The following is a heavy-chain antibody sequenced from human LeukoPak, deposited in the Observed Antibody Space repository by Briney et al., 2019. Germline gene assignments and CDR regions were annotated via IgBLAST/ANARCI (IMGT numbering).Heavy chain of an antibody. CDR3: ARQTGSGLFTLP. D-gene: IGHD3/OR15-3a*01. CDR1: GGSISNSY. CDR2: IYYTGNT. Sequence: TSETLSLTCTVSGGSISNSYWGWIRQPPGKGLEWIGSIYYTGNTYYNASLKSRVTISIDTSENQISLRLTSVTAADTAMYYCARQTGSGLFTLPGGQGTLVTVSS. J-gene: IGHJ4*02. V-gene: IGHV4-39*01.